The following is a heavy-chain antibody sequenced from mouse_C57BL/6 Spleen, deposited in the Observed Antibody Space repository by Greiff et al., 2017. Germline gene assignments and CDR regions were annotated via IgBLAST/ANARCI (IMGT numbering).Heavy chain of an antibody. Sequence: EVQLQQSGPELVKPGASVKMSCKASGYTFTEYNMHWVKQSHGKSLEWIGYINPNNGGTSYNQKFKGKATLTVNKSSSTAYMELRSLTSEDSAVYYCARSGYGSSYRYAMDYWGQGTSVTVSS. D-gene: IGHD1-1*01. J-gene: IGHJ4*01. CDR1: GYTFTEYN. CDR3: ARSGYGSSYRYAMDY. V-gene: IGHV1-22*01. CDR2: INPNNGGT.